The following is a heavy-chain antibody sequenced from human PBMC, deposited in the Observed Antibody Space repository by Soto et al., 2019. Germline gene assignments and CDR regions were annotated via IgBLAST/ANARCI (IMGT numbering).Heavy chain of an antibody. J-gene: IGHJ6*02. V-gene: IGHV4-61*01. Sequence: SETLSLTCTVSGGSVSSGSYYWSWIRQPPGKGLEWIGYIYYSGSTNYNPSLKSRVTISVDTSKNQFSLKLSSVTAADTAVYYCASSGDDWSNEPMGGMDVWGQGTTVTVSS. CDR3: ASSGDDWSNEPMGGMDV. CDR2: IYYSGST. CDR1: GGSVSSGSYY. D-gene: IGHD3-9*01.